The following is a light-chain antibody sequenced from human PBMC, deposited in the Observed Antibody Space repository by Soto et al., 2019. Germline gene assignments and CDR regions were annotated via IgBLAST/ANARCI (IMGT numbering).Light chain of an antibody. CDR2: GAS. V-gene: IGKV3-20*01. J-gene: IGKJ1*01. CDR3: QQYDNSPWT. CDR1: QSVNSNY. Sequence: EIVLTQSPGTLSLSPGERATISCRASQSVNSNYLAWYQQKPGQGPRLLMYGASSRSTGIPDRFSGSGSWTDITVTISRLEPDDFAVCYCQQYDNSPWTFGQGTKVLIK.